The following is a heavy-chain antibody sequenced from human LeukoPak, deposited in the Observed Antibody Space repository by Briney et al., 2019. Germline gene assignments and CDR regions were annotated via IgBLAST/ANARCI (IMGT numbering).Heavy chain of an antibody. D-gene: IGHD5-12*01. J-gene: IGHJ4*02. Sequence: GGSPRLSCTGSGFIFINYDTQWVRQAPGKGLEWLAYVSKDGNFIYYADSVKGRFTISRDNSKSTVYLQMNSLRTEDTAIYYCARDFMWLVDYWGQGTLVTVSS. V-gene: IGHV3-30-3*01. CDR3: ARDFMWLVDY. CDR2: VSKDGNFI. CDR1: GFIFINYD.